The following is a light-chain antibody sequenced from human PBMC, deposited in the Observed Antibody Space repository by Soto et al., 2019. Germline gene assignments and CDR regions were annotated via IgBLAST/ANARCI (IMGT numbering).Light chain of an antibody. Sequence: EIVMTQSPATLSVSPEERATLSCRASQSMYNNLAWYQQKPGQAPRLLIYHASTRATGIPARFSGSGSGTEFTLTISSLQSEDFAVYYCQQYNNWPLTFGGGTKVEIK. CDR1: QSMYNN. CDR2: HAS. V-gene: IGKV3-15*01. CDR3: QQYNNWPLT. J-gene: IGKJ4*01.